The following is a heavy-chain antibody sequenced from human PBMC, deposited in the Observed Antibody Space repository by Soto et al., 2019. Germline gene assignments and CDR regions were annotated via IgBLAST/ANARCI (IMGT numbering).Heavy chain of an antibody. D-gene: IGHD4-17*01. CDR3: VRETWTNYGPKNFFDF. CDR2: ISPNSGAT. V-gene: IGHV1-18*01. CDR1: GYSFTSFG. Sequence: ASVKVSCKASGYSFTSFGISWVRQAPGQGLEWMGWISPNSGATRYAQNLQGRVTMTTETSTTTAYLELRSLTSDDTALYYCVRETWTNYGPKNFFDFWGLGALVTVSS. J-gene: IGHJ4*02.